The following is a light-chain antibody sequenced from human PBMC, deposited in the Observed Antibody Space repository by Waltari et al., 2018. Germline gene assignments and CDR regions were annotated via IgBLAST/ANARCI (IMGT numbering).Light chain of an antibody. CDR3: QQYGTSPWT. CDR1: QSVSSSY. J-gene: IGKJ1*01. Sequence: EIVLTQSPGTLSLSQGERATLSCRASQSVSSSYLAWFQQKPGQAPRLRIYGASNRATGIPDSFSGSGSGTDFTLTINRLEPEDFAVYFCQQYGTSPWTFGQGTKVEIK. V-gene: IGKV3-20*01. CDR2: GAS.